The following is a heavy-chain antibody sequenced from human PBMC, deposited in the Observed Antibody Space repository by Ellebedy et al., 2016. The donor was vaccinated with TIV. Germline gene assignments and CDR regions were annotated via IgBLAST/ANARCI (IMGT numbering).Heavy chain of an antibody. CDR2: IKQDGSET. V-gene: IGHV3-7*03. Sequence: GGSLRLXXAASGFTFSSYWMGWVRQAPGKGLEWVAIIKQDGSETYYVDSVKGRFTISRDNAKNSLYLQMNSLRPEDTAVYYCTGDTGWLLLHWGQGTLGIVSS. CDR3: TGDTGWLLLH. CDR1: GFTFSSYW. J-gene: IGHJ1*01. D-gene: IGHD6-19*01.